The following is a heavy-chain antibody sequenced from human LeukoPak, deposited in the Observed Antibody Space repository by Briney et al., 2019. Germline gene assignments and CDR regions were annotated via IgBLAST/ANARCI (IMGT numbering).Heavy chain of an antibody. CDR3: ARVRGFMTTVTTPEGYYFDY. V-gene: IGHV3-7*01. J-gene: IGHJ4*02. D-gene: IGHD4-17*01. CDR2: IKQDGSEK. CDR1: GFTFSSYW. Sequence: GGPLRLSCAASGFTFSSYWMSWVRQAPGKGLEWVANIKQDGSEKYYVDSVKGRFTIPRDNAKNSLYLQMNSLRAEDTAVYYCARVRGFMTTVTTPEGYYFDYWGQGTLVTVSP.